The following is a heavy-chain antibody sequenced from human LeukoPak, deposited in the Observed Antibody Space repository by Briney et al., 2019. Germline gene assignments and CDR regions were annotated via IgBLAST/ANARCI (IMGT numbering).Heavy chain of an antibody. Sequence: GGSLRLSCAASGFTFSSYGMHWVRQAPSKGLEWVAVIWYDGSNKYYADSVKGRFTISRDNSKNTLYLQMNSLRAEDTAVYYCARDKAEYNWNDEGFDPWGQGTLVTVSS. D-gene: IGHD1-20*01. CDR1: GFTFSSYG. CDR3: ARDKAEYNWNDEGFDP. CDR2: IWYDGSNK. J-gene: IGHJ5*02. V-gene: IGHV3-33*01.